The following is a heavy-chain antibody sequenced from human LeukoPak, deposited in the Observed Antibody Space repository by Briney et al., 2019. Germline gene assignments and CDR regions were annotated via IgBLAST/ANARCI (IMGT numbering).Heavy chain of an antibody. Sequence: GGSLRLSCAASGFSFSTYGMHWVRQAPGKGLEWVAVITYDGYYKYYANSVKGRFTISSDNSKNTLYLQMNSLRAEDTAVYYCAKDRSAGVRASAMVYWGQGTLVTVSP. CDR2: ITYDGYYK. J-gene: IGHJ4*02. CDR1: GFSFSTYG. V-gene: IGHV3-30*18. CDR3: AKDRSAGVRASAMVY. D-gene: IGHD3-10*01.